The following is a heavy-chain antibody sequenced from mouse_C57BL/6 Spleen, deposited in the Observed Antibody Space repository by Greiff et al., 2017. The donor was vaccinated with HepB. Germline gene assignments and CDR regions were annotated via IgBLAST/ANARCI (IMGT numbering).Heavy chain of an antibody. V-gene: IGHV6-6*01. CDR1: GFTFSDAW. CDR2: IRNKANNHAT. J-gene: IGHJ4*01. CDR3: TRRQLRLHAMDY. Sequence: EVMLVESGGGLVQPGGSMKLSCAASGFTFSDAWMDWVRQSPEKGLEWVAEIRNKANNHATYYAESVKGRFTISRDDSKSSVYLQMNSLRAEDTGIYYCTRRQLRLHAMDYWGQGTSVTVSS. D-gene: IGHD3-2*02.